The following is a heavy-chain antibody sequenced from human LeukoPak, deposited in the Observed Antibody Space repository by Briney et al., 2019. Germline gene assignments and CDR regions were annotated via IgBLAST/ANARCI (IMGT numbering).Heavy chain of an antibody. CDR3: ARGVDYYYYYMDV. Sequence: GGSLRLSCAASGFNFSSQWMSWVRQAPGKGLEWVANVNQGGTQKYYVDSVKGRFTISRDNAENSLYLQMNSLRAEDTAVYYCARGVDYYYYYMDVWGKGTTVTVSS. CDR2: VNQGGTQK. CDR1: GFNFSSQW. J-gene: IGHJ6*03. V-gene: IGHV3-7*01.